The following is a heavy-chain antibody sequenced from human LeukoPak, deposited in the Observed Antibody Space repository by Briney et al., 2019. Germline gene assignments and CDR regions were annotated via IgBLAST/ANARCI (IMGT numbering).Heavy chain of an antibody. Sequence: SSETLSLTCTVSGGSISSGSYYWSWIRQPAGKGLEWFGRIYTSGSTNYNPSLKSRVTISVDTSKNQFSLKLSSVTAADTAVYYCARGGWPHTQYDYWGQGTLVTVSS. J-gene: IGHJ4*02. D-gene: IGHD5-24*01. CDR2: IYTSGST. CDR1: GGSISSGSYY. CDR3: ARGGWPHTQYDY. V-gene: IGHV4-61*02.